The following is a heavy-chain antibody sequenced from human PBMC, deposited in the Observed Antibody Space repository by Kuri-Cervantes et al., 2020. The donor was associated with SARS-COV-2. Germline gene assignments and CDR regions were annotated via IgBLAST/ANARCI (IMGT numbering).Heavy chain of an antibody. Sequence: GGSLRLSCAASGFTVSSNYMSWVRQAPGKGLEWVSVIYSGGSTYYADSVKGRFTISRHNSKNTLYLQMNSLRAEDTAVYYCAKMGGNYYGSGSHDYWGQGTLVTVSS. V-gene: IGHV3-53*04. J-gene: IGHJ4*02. D-gene: IGHD3-10*01. CDR2: IYSGGST. CDR3: AKMGGNYYGSGSHDY. CDR1: GFTVSSNY.